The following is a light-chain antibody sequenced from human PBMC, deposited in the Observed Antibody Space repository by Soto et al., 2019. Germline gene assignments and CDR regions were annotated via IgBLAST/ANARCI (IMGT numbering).Light chain of an antibody. CDR3: HQLSTYPIT. J-gene: IGKJ5*01. Sequence: DIQLTQSPSFLSASVGDRVTITCRASQGLSSDLAWYHQKQGKAPKLLIYAASTLQSGVPSRFSGSGSGTDFALTSSSLQPEDFATYYCHQLSTYPITFGQGTRLEIK. CDR2: AAS. V-gene: IGKV1-9*01. CDR1: QGLSSD.